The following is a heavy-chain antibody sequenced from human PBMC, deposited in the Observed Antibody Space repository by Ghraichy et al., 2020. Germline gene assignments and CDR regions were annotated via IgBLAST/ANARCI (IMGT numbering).Heavy chain of an antibody. V-gene: IGHV4-59*02. CDR1: GRSVNNYY. CDR2: VYDTGST. Sequence: SQTLSLTCTVSGRSVNNYYWSWIRQPPGKTLEWIGYVYDTGSTKYNPSLRGRLTVSLDTSKNVFSLSLSSVTAADTAVYYCGGRSPHNGWFFDLWGRGTLVTVSS. CDR3: GGRSPHNGWFFDL. J-gene: IGHJ2*01. D-gene: IGHD1-1*01.